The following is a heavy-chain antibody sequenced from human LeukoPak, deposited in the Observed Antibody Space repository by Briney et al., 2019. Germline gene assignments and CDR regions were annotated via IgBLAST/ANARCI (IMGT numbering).Heavy chain of an antibody. CDR1: GFTFSSYG. CDR3: AKTPDGPIMITFGARGPPPPPYFDY. D-gene: IGHD3-16*01. J-gene: IGHJ4*02. Sequence: QPGGSLRLSCAASGFTFSSYGMHWVRQAPGKGLEWVAFIRYDGSNKYYADSVKGRFTISRDNSKNTLYLQMNSLRAEDTAVYYCAKTPDGPIMITFGARGPPPPPYFDYWGQGTLVTVSS. V-gene: IGHV3-30*02. CDR2: IRYDGSNK.